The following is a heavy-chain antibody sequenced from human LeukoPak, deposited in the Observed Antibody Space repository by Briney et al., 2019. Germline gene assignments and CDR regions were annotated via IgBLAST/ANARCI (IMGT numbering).Heavy chain of an antibody. J-gene: IGHJ4*02. CDR1: GYSFASYW. V-gene: IGHV5-51*01. CDR2: IYPGDSDT. D-gene: IGHD4-23*01. CDR3: ARTTTVVTPTFDY. Sequence: GESLKISCKGSGYSFASYWIGWVRQMPGKGLEWMGIIYPGDSDTRYSPSFQGQVTISADKSISTAYLQWSSLKASDTAMYYCARTTTVVTPTFDYWGQGTLVTVSS.